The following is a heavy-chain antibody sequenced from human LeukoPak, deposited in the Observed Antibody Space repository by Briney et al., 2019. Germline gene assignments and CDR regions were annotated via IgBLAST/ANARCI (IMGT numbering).Heavy chain of an antibody. V-gene: IGHV1-2*02. D-gene: IGHD5-12*01. J-gene: IGHJ4*02. CDR1: GYTFTGYY. CDR3: ARAVRDIVATIPTFFDY. CDR2: INPNSGGT. Sequence: ASVKVSCKASGYTFTGYYMHWVRQATGQGLEWMGWINPNSGGTNYAQKFQGRVTMTRDTSISTAYMELSRLRSDDTAVYYCARAVRDIVATIPTFFDYWGQGTLVTVSS.